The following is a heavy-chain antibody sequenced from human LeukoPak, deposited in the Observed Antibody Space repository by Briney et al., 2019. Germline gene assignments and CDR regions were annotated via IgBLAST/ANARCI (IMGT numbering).Heavy chain of an antibody. D-gene: IGHD3-3*01. CDR2: INHSGST. CDR1: GGSFSGYY. V-gene: IGHV4-34*01. Sequence: SETLSLTCAVYGGSFSGYYWSWIRQPPGKGLEWIGEINHSGSTNYNPSLKSRVPISVDTSKNQFSLKLSSVTAADTAVYYCARDHLANLASRLFDPWGQGPLVTVPS. CDR3: ARDHLANLASRLFDP. J-gene: IGHJ5*02.